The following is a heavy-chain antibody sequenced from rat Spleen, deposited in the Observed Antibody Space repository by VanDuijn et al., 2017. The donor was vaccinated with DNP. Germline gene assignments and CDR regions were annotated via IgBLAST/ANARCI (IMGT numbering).Heavy chain of an antibody. CDR1: GYTFTTYY. D-gene: IGHD1-4*01. J-gene: IGHJ1*01. CDR3: ARRRLPYWYFDF. V-gene: IGHV1-43*01. CDR2: INTGSGAT. Sequence: QVQLQQSGAELAKPDSSVKISCRASGYTFTTYYITWIKQTTGQGREYLGYINTGSGATNYNEKFKGKATLTADKPSSTAFMHLSSLTPDDSAVYYCARRRLPYWYFDFWGPGTMVTVSS.